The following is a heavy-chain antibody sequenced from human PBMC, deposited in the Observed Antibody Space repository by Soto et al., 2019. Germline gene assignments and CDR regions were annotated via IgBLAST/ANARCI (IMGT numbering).Heavy chain of an antibody. Sequence: GGSLRLSCAASGFTFSGSAMHWVRQASGKGLEWVGRIRSKANSYATAYAASVKGRFTISRDDSKNTAYLQMNSLKTEDTAVYYCTRALHTINHPPVGGDGAFDIWGQGTMVTVSS. V-gene: IGHV3-73*01. D-gene: IGHD2-15*01. CDR1: GFTFSGSA. CDR3: TRALHTINHPPVGGDGAFDI. J-gene: IGHJ3*02. CDR2: IRSKANSYAT.